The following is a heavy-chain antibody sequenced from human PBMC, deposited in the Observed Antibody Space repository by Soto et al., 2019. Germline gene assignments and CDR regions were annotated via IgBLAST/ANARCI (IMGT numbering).Heavy chain of an antibody. Sequence: GGSLRLSSASSGLTFSSYSMILIRQAPGKGLEWVSAISGSGGSTYYADSVKGRFTISRDNSKNTLYLQMNSLRAEDTAVYYCAKRANSGYDYYYYYMDVWGKGTTVTVSS. CDR3: AKRANSGYDYYYYYMDV. CDR2: ISGSGGST. CDR1: GLTFSSYS. D-gene: IGHD5-12*01. J-gene: IGHJ6*03. V-gene: IGHV3-23*01.